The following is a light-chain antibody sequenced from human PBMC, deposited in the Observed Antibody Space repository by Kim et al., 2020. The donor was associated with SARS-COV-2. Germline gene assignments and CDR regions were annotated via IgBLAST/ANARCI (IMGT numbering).Light chain of an antibody. J-gene: IGKJ2*01. CDR3: QTYDSVTYT. V-gene: IGKV1-27*01. CDR1: QAIRKY. Sequence: DVQMTQSPSSLPASVGDRVTITCRASQAIRKYLAWYQQKPGKIPKLLIHAVSILHSGVPSRFSGSGSGTDFALTIRGLQPEDVGTYYCQTYDSVTYTLGQGTKLEI. CDR2: AVS.